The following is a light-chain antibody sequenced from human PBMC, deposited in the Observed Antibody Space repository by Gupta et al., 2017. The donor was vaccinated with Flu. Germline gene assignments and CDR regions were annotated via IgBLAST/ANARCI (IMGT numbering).Light chain of an antibody. J-gene: IGKJ4*01. CDR1: QSVSRNY. Sequence: GTLSLSPGERPTLSCRASQSVSRNYVAWYQQKPGQAPRLLIYDAFSRATGIPKRFSGSASGTDYTLTISGLEPEDFAIYYCQQYGSSPLTFGRGTRVEIK. CDR2: DAF. CDR3: QQYGSSPLT. V-gene: IGKV3-20*01.